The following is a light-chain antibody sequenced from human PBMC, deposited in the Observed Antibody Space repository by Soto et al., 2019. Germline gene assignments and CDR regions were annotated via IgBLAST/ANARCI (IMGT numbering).Light chain of an antibody. CDR3: QQYYSHSSVYS. J-gene: IGKJ2*03. V-gene: IGKV4-1*01. CDR2: WAS. CDR1: QSVLNRSNNKNY. Sequence: DIVMTQSPDSLAVSLGERATINCRSSQSVLNRSNNKNYLAWYQQKPGQPPKLRISWASTRESGIPDRFSGSGSGTDFTLTIYSLQAEDVALYYCQQYYSHSSVYSFGQGTKLEIK.